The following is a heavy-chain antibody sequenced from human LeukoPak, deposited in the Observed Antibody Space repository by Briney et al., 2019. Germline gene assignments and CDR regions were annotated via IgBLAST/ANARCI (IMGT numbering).Heavy chain of an antibody. D-gene: IGHD2-2*02. J-gene: IGHJ6*03. CDR2: IIPIFGTA. V-gene: IGHV1-69*13. Sequence: SVKVSCKASGGTFISYAISWVRQAPGQGLEWMGGIIPIFGTANYAQRFQGRVRITADESTSTAYMELSSLRSEDTAVYYCARIIGYCSSTSCYTMDDYYYYMDVWGKGTTVTVSS. CDR3: ARIIGYCSSTSCYTMDDYYYYMDV. CDR1: GGTFISYA.